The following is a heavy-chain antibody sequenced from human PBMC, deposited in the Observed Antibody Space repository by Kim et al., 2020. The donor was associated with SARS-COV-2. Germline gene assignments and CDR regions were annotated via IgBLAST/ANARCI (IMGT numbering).Heavy chain of an antibody. CDR2: VNSDGYST. V-gene: IGHV3-74*01. CDR1: GFTFSNYW. J-gene: IGHJ4*02. CDR3: ASLSTWYVWDKYDY. D-gene: IGHD3-16*01. Sequence: GGSLRLSCVASGFTFSNYWMHWVRQAPGKGLVWVSRVNSDGYSTCYADSVKGRFTISRDNARNTLYLQMNSLRAEDTAVYYCASLSTWYVWDKYDYWGQGTMVTVSS.